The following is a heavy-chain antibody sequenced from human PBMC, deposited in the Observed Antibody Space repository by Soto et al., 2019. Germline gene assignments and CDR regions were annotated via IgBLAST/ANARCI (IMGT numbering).Heavy chain of an antibody. Sequence: SETLSLTCTVSGGSISSGGYYWSWIRQHPGKGLEWIGYIYYGGSTYYNPSLKSRATISGDTSKNQFPLKLSSVTAADTAVYYCARGGYCYENSGQNAYDYWGQGLLVTVSS. CDR3: ARGGYCYENSGQNAYDY. CDR2: IYYGGST. V-gene: IGHV4-31*03. J-gene: IGHJ4*01. CDR1: GGSISSGGYY. D-gene: IGHD3-22*01.